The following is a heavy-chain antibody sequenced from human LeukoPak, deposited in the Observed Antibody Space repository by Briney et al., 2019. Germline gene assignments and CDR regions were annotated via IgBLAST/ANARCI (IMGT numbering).Heavy chain of an antibody. V-gene: IGHV3-7*03. CDR2: IKQDGSEK. Sequence: GGSLRLSCAASGFTFSSYSMNWVRQAPGKGLEWVANIKQDGSEKYYVDSVKGRFTISRDNAKNSLYLQMNSLRAEDTAVYYCARVRLWFGELGDAFDIWGQGTMVTVSS. J-gene: IGHJ3*02. CDR3: ARVRLWFGELGDAFDI. D-gene: IGHD3-10*01. CDR1: GFTFSSYS.